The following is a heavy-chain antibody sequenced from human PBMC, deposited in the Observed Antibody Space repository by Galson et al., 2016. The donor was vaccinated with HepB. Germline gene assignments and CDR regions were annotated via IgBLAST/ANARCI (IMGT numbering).Heavy chain of an antibody. Sequence: SVKVSCKASGYMFTSYNMHWVRQAPGQGLEWMGRIDPSGGSTTYAKKFQGRVTMTRDTSTNTVYMELSSLRSEDTAVYYCASCLGYCSRSTWPDAFDIWGQGTMVTVSS. CDR1: GYMFTSYN. D-gene: IGHD2-15*01. CDR2: IDPSGGST. V-gene: IGHV1-46*01. CDR3: ASCLGYCSRSTWPDAFDI. J-gene: IGHJ3*02.